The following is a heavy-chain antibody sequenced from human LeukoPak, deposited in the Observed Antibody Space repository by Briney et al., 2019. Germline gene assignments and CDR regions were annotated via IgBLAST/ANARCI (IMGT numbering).Heavy chain of an antibody. CDR3: GRDGNFDY. D-gene: IGHD1-1*01. V-gene: IGHV1-2*02. CDR1: GYTFTGYY. CDR2: INPNSGGT. Sequence: GASVKVSCKASGYTFTGYYMHWVRQAPGQGLEWMGWINPNSGGTNYAQKFQGRVTMTRDTSIGTIYMELSRLTSDNTAVYFCGRDGNFDYWGQGTPVTVSS. J-gene: IGHJ4*02.